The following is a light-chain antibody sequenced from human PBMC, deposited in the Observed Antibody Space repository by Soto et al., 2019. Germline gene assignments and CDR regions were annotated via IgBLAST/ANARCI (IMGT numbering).Light chain of an antibody. CDR1: PTAPANY. Sequence: ELGLTQSPHTLSSSPGERATLSCRASPTAPANYLAWFQQKPGQAPRLLTYGASNRAPAIPDRFSGIGSGTDFALAISRLESEDFAIYYCHQYTSPPWTVGQAPSV. CDR3: HQYTSPPWT. V-gene: IGKV3-20*01. J-gene: IGKJ1*01. CDR2: GAS.